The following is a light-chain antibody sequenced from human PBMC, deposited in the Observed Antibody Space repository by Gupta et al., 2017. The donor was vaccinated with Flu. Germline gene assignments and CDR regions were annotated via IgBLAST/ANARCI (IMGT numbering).Light chain of an antibody. V-gene: IGLV2-14*04. CDR1: SNDVGAYSY. CDR2: DVT. Sequence: QSITISCTGTSNDVGAYSYVSWYQQHPGNAPKLMIYDVTNRPSGVSNRFSGYKSGNTASLTISGLQAEDEADYYCTSYTSISPVFGGGTKLTVL. CDR3: TSYTSISPV. J-gene: IGLJ2*01.